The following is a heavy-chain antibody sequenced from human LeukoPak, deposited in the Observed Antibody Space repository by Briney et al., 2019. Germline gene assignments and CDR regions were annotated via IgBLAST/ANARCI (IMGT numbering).Heavy chain of an antibody. Sequence: GGSLRLPCAASGFSVSSTYMNWVRQAPGKGLEWVSIIYRDGSTYYADYVRGRFTISRDNSKNTLYLQMNSLRVEDTAVYYCARDSGDGDYEPLDYLGQGTLFTVSS. J-gene: IGHJ4*02. V-gene: IGHV3-53*01. D-gene: IGHD4-17*01. CDR1: GFSVSSTY. CDR2: IYRDGST. CDR3: ARDSGDGDYEPLDY.